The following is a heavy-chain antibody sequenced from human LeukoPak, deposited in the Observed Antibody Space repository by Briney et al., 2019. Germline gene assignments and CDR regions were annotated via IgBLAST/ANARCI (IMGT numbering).Heavy chain of an antibody. J-gene: IGHJ4*02. CDR2: IHRTGST. Sequence: SETLSLTCSVSGYAISSGYHWGWIRQPPGKGLEWVGSIHRTGSTYYNPSLKSRVTISVDTSKNQFSLSVRSVTAADSAVYYCASRPSTVTTIYFDYWGQGTLVTVSS. V-gene: IGHV4-38-2*01. D-gene: IGHD4-17*01. CDR1: GYAISSGYH. CDR3: ASRPSTVTTIYFDY.